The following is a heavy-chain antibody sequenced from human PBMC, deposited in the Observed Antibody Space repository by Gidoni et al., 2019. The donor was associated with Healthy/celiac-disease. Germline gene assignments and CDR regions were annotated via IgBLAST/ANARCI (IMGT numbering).Heavy chain of an antibody. Sequence: EVQLVESGGGLVKPGGSLRLSCAASGFTFSSYSMNWVRQAPGKGLEWVSSISSSSSYIYYADSVKGRFTISRDNAKNSLYLQMNSLRAEDTAVYYCARDRDVLMVYMDVWGKGTTVTVSS. J-gene: IGHJ6*03. V-gene: IGHV3-21*01. CDR3: ARDRDVLMVYMDV. D-gene: IGHD2-8*01. CDR2: ISSSSSYI. CDR1: GFTFSSYS.